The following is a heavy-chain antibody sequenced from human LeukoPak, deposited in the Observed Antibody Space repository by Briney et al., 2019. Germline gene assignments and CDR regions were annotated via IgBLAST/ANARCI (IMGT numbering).Heavy chain of an antibody. Sequence: PSETLSLTCTVSGGSISSYYWSWIRQPPGKGLEWIGYIYYSGSTNYNPSLKSRVTISVDTSKNRFSLKLSSVTAADTAVYYCARLVTEGWFDPWGQGTLVTVSS. CDR2: IYYSGST. V-gene: IGHV4-59*01. CDR1: GGSISSYY. D-gene: IGHD2/OR15-2a*01. J-gene: IGHJ5*02. CDR3: ARLVTEGWFDP.